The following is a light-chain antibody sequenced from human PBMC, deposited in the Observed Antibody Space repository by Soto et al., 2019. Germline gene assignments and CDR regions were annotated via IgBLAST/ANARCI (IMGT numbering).Light chain of an antibody. V-gene: IGKV1-27*01. CDR3: QKYSGTPRT. Sequence: DIQVTQSPSSLSASVGDRVTITCRASQDISGHLAWYQQKPGKVPKLLIYEASTLQSGVPSQFSASGSGTDFTLTISSLQPEDVATYYCQKYSGTPRTFGQGTKVELK. CDR2: EAS. J-gene: IGKJ1*01. CDR1: QDISGH.